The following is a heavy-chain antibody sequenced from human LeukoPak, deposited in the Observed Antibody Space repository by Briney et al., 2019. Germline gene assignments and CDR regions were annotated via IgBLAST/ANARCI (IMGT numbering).Heavy chain of an antibody. J-gene: IGHJ4*02. Sequence: GGSLRLSCAASGFSFSSYYMYWVRRAPGKGLEWVSSISGGSSYINYADSVKGRFTISRVNAKNSLFLQMNSLRAEDTAVYYCARDSPSLLGGGNCFDYWGQGTLVTVSS. CDR2: ISGGSSYI. CDR3: ARDSPSLLGGGNCFDY. V-gene: IGHV3-21*01. D-gene: IGHD2-15*01. CDR1: GFSFSSYY.